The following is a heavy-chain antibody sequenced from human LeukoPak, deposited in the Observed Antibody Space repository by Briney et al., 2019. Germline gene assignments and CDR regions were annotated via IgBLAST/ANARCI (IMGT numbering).Heavy chain of an antibody. Sequence: GSLRLSCAASGFTFDDYGMSWIRQAPGKGLEWVAHMQEDGSEKYYVDSVKGRFTISRDNAKNSLYLQMNSLRVEDTAVYYCARAAARDSDITAYRPFDIWGQGTMVTVSS. CDR3: ARAAARDSDITAYRPFDI. V-gene: IGHV3-7*01. J-gene: IGHJ3*02. CDR2: MQEDGSEK. D-gene: IGHD3-22*01. CDR1: GFTFDDYG.